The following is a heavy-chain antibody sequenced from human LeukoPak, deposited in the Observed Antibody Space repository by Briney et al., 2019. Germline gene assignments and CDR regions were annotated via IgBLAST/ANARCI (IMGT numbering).Heavy chain of an antibody. CDR2: MNHDGSDQ. D-gene: IGHD2-2*01. J-gene: IGHJ4*02. CDR3: ARAAVYCSSTTCRTNFDS. Sequence: PGGSLRLSCAASGFTFRNSYMSWVRQAPGKGLEWVAYMNHDGSDQSHVDSVRGRFTISRENAKNSLYLQMNSLRVEDTAVYYCARAAVYCSSTTCRTNFDSWGQGTLVTVSS. CDR1: GFTFRNSY. V-gene: IGHV3-7*01.